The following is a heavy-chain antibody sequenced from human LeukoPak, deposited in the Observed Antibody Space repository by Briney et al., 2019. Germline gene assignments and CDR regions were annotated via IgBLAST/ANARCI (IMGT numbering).Heavy chain of an antibody. Sequence: SETLSLTCTVSGGFISGYYWSWIRQPPGKGLEWIGYIYYRGSTNYNPSLKGRVTISVDMSKNQFSLKLNSMTAADTAVYYCARLRYDILTGYEFDYWGQGTLVTVSS. CDR2: IYYRGST. CDR3: ARLRYDILTGYEFDY. V-gene: IGHV4-59*01. CDR1: GGFISGYY. D-gene: IGHD3-9*01. J-gene: IGHJ4*02.